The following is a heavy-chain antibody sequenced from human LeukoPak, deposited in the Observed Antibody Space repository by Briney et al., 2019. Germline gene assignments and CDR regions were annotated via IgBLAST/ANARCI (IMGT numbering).Heavy chain of an antibody. Sequence: SAKVSCKASGGTFSSYAISWVRQAPGQGLEWMGRIIPIFGTANYAQKFQGRVTITADESTSTAYMELSSLRSEDTAVYYCARSRPRWGEWLLAYYYYYYYMDVWGKGTTVTVSS. CDR3: ARSRPRWGEWLLAYYYYYYYMDV. J-gene: IGHJ6*03. D-gene: IGHD3-3*01. V-gene: IGHV1-69*13. CDR1: GGTFSSYA. CDR2: IIPIFGTA.